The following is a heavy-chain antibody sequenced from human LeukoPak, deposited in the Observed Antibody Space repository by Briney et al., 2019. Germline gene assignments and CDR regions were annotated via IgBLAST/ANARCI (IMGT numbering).Heavy chain of an antibody. CDR2: INPSGGST. J-gene: IGHJ6*04. D-gene: IGHD2-2*01. Sequence: ASVKVSCKASGYTFTSYYMHWVRQAPGQGLEWMGIINPSGGSTNYAQKFQGRVTMTRDTSTSTVYMELSSLRSEDTAVYYCARSLGYCSSTSRSPGRYYGMDVRGKGTTVTVSS. V-gene: IGHV1-46*01. CDR1: GYTFTSYY. CDR3: ARSLGYCSSTSRSPGRYYGMDV.